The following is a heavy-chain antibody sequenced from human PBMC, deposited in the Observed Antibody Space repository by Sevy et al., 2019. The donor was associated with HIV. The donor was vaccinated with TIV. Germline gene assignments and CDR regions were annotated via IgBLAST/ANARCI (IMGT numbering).Heavy chain of an antibody. D-gene: IGHD2-21*02. CDR3: ARVGVSYCTDDCYHRFDY. CDR2: ISYDGRNK. Sequence: LRLSCSASGFTFSIYALLWVRQAPGKGLECVSLISYDGRNKYYSDSLKGRFAISRDESKTTLFLQMESLRTEDTAIYYCARVGVSYCTDDCYHRFDYWGRGTLVTVSS. J-gene: IGHJ4*02. V-gene: IGHV3-30*09. CDR1: GFTFSIYA.